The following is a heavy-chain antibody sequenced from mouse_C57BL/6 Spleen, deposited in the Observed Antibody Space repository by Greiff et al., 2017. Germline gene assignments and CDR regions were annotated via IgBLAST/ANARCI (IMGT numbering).Heavy chain of an antibody. CDR2: LNPSNGGT. Sequence: QVQLQQPGTELVKPGASVTLSCKASGYTFTSYWMHWVKQRPGQGLEWIGNLNPSNGGTNYNEQFKSKATLTVDKSSSTAYMQLRSLTAEDSAVYYCAREEGYDGPEFAYWGQGTLVTVSA. J-gene: IGHJ3*01. CDR1: GYTFTSYW. D-gene: IGHD2-2*01. CDR3: AREEGYDGPEFAY. V-gene: IGHV1-53*01.